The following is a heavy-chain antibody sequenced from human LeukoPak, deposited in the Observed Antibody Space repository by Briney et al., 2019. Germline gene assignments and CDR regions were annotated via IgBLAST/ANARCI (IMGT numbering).Heavy chain of an antibody. CDR1: GFTFRSYG. J-gene: IGHJ4*02. D-gene: IGHD3-10*01. CDR2: IWYDGSKK. Sequence: PGRSLRLSCAASGFTFRSYGMQWVRQAPGKGLEWVAIIWYDGSKKYYADSVKSRFTISRDNSKNTLYLQMNSLRAEDTAVYYCARVAGHDIRGLITYYFDDWGQGTLVTVSS. CDR3: ARVAGHDIRGLITYYFDD. V-gene: IGHV3-33*01.